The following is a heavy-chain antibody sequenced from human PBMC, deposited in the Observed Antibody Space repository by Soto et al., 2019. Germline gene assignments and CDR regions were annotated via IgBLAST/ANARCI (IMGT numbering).Heavy chain of an antibody. CDR3: AREIYDDYDSSGFDH. D-gene: IGHD3-22*01. Sequence: PGGSPRLSCAASGFTFSSYGMHWVRQAPGKGLEWVAVVWYDGTNKNYADSVKGRFTISRDNSKNTLYLQMNSLRAEDTAVYYCAREIYDDYDSSGFDHWGQGTLVTVSS. V-gene: IGHV3-33*01. J-gene: IGHJ4*02. CDR2: VWYDGTNK. CDR1: GFTFSSYG.